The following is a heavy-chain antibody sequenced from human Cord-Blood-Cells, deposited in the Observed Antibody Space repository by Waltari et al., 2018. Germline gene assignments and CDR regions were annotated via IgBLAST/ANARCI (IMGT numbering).Heavy chain of an antibody. CDR3: ATAPSSPYSSSWVYFDY. V-gene: IGHV1-24*01. D-gene: IGHD6-13*01. CDR1: GYTLTELS. J-gene: IGHJ4*02. CDR2: LDPEDGKT. Sequence: QVQLVQSGAEVKKPGASVKVSCKVSGYTLTELSMHWVRQAPGKGLEWMGGLDPEDGKTIYAQKFQGRVTMTEDTSTDTAYMELRSLRSEATAVYYCATAPSSPYSSSWVYFDYWGQGTLVTVSS.